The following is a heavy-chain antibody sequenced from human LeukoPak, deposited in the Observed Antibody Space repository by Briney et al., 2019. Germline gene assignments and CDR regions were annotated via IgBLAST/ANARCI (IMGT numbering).Heavy chain of an antibody. V-gene: IGHV3-30*02. Sequence: GGSLRLSCAASGFTFSSFGMHWVRQAPGKGLEWVAFIRNDGSIKYYADSVQGRFTISRDNSKNTLYLQMNSLRPEETAVYYCAEDWSNSWGSYFDYWGQGTLVTVSS. CDR3: AEDWSNSWGSYFDY. J-gene: IGHJ4*02. CDR1: GFTFSSFG. CDR2: IRNDGSIK. D-gene: IGHD3-16*01.